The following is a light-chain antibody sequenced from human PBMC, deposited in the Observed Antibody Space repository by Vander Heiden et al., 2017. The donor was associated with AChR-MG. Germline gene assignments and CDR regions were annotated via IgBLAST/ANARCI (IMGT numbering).Light chain of an antibody. CDR3: SSYTSSSTVV. V-gene: IGLV2-14*01. CDR2: DVS. J-gene: IGLJ2*01. CDR1: SSDVGGYNY. Sequence: QSALTQPASVSGSPGQSITISCTGTSSDVGGYNYVPWYQQPPSKSPKLMIDDVSNRPSGVSNRFSGSKSGNTASLTISGLQAEDEADYYCSSYTSSSTVVFGGGTKLTVL.